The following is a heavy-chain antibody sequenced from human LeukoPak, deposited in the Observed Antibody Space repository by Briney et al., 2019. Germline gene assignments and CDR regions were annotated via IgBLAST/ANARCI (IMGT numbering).Heavy chain of an antibody. CDR3: ARERNYDSSGYLNDAFDI. Sequence: ASVKVSCKASGYTFTGYYMHWVRQAPGQGLKWMGRINPNSGGTNYAQKFQGRVTMTRDTSISTAYMELSRLRSDDTAVYYCARERNYDSSGYLNDAFDIWGQGTMVTVSS. CDR2: INPNSGGT. CDR1: GYTFTGYY. V-gene: IGHV1-2*06. D-gene: IGHD3-22*01. J-gene: IGHJ3*02.